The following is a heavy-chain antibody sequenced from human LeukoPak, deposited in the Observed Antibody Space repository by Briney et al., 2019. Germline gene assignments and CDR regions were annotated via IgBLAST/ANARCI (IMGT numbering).Heavy chain of an antibody. D-gene: IGHD2-2*02. V-gene: IGHV4-39*07. J-gene: IGHJ6*02. Sequence: SETLSLTCTVSGGSISSSSYYWGWIRQPPGKGLEWIGSIYYSGSTYYNPSLKSRVTISVDTSKNQFSLKLSSVTAADTAVYYCARAKGPTVVPAAIGRFYYYYGMDVWGQGTTVTVSS. CDR2: IYYSGST. CDR3: ARAKGPTVVPAAIGRFYYYYGMDV. CDR1: GGSISSSSYY.